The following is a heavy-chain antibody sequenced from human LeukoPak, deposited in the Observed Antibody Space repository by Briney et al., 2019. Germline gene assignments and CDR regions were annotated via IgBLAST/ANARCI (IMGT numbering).Heavy chain of an antibody. J-gene: IGHJ4*02. Sequence: GASVKVSCKASGYTFTSYYMHWVRQAPGQGLEWMGIINPSGGSTSYAQKFQGRVTMTRDTSPSTVYMELSSLRSEDTAVYYCARAAGWLLPPDYWGQGTLVTVSS. CDR1: GYTFTSYY. D-gene: IGHD3-22*01. CDR3: ARAAGWLLPPDY. CDR2: INPSGGST. V-gene: IGHV1-46*01.